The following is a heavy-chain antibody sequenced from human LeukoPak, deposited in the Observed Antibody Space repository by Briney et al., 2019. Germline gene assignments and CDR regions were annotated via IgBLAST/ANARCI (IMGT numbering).Heavy chain of an antibody. CDR2: ISNSGNTK. V-gene: IGHV3-11*04. CDR3: AREGVVVRY. Sequence: PGGSLRLSCAASGFTFSNYYMSWIRQAPGKGLEWVSYISNSGNTKYYADSVKGRFTISRDNAKDSLFLQMNSLRAEDTAVSYWAREGVVVRYWGQGTLVTVSS. D-gene: IGHD2-15*01. J-gene: IGHJ4*02. CDR1: GFTFSNYY.